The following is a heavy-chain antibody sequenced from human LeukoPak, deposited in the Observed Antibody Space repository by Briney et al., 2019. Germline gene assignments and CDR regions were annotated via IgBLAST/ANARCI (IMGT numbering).Heavy chain of an antibody. V-gene: IGHV3-21*01. J-gene: IGHJ6*03. CDR2: ISGSGTST. CDR1: GFTFSSYA. CDR3: ARARGVQDYMDV. Sequence: GESLRLSCTASGFTFSSYAMSWVRQAPGKGLEWVSVISGSGTSTYYADSVKGRFTISRDNAKNSLYLQMNSLRAEDTAVYYCARARGVQDYMDVWGKGTTVTVSS. D-gene: IGHD3-10*01.